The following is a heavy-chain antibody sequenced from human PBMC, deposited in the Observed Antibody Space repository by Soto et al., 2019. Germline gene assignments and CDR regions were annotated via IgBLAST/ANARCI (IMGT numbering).Heavy chain of an antibody. J-gene: IGHJ6*02. CDR3: ARDLPEMATTKVIYGMDV. CDR1: GGTFSSYA. CDR2: IIPIFGTA. V-gene: IGHV1-69*13. Sequence: GASVKLSCKASGGTFSSYAISWVRQAPGQGLEWMGGIIPIFGTADYAQKFQGRVTITADESTSTAYMELSSLRSEDTAVYYCARDLPEMATTKVIYGMDVWGQGTTVTVSS. D-gene: IGHD5-12*01.